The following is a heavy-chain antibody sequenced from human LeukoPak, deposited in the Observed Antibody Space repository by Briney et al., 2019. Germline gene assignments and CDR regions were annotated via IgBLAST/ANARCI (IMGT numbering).Heavy chain of an antibody. CDR1: GFTFSSYA. J-gene: IGHJ4*02. Sequence: GGSLRLSCAASGFTFSSYAMSWVRQAPGKGLEWVSSISSSSSYIYYADSVKGRFTISRDNAKNSLYLQMNSLRAEDTAVYYCARDASSSWYAYYFDYWGQGTLVTVSS. V-gene: IGHV3-21*01. CDR2: ISSSSSYI. D-gene: IGHD6-13*01. CDR3: ARDASSSWYAYYFDY.